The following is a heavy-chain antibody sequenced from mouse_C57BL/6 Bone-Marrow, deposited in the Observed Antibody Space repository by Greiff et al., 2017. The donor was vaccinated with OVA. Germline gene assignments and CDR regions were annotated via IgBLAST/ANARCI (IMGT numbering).Heavy chain of an antibody. CDR3: ARGSNYPYYFDY. J-gene: IGHJ2*01. CDR1: GYTFTDYY. V-gene: IGHV1-19*01. Sequence: EVQLQQSGPVLVKPGASVKMSCKASGYTFTDYYMNWVKQSHGKSLEWIGVINPYNGGTSYNQKFKGKATLTVDKSSSTAYMELNSLTSEDSAVYYCARGSNYPYYFDYWGQGTTLTVSS. D-gene: IGHD2-5*01. CDR2: INPYNGGT.